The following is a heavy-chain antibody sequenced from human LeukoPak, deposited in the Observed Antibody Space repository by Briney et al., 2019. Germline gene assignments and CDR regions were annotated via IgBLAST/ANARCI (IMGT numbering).Heavy chain of an antibody. CDR2: IWYDGSNK. J-gene: IGHJ4*02. V-gene: IGHV3-33*01. Sequence: GGSLRLSCAASGFTFSSYGMHWVRQAPGKRLEWVAVIWYDGSNKYYADSVKGRFTISRDNSKNTLYLQMNSLRAEDTAVYYCAMLSSGSLSADYWGQGTLVTVPS. CDR1: GFTFSSYG. CDR3: AMLSSGSLSADY. D-gene: IGHD6-19*01.